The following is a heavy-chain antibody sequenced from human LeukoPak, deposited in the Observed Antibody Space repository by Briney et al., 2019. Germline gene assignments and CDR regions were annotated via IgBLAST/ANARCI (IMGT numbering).Heavy chain of an antibody. CDR3: ARDSRSYCGGDCYADY. D-gene: IGHD2-21*01. J-gene: IGHJ4*02. V-gene: IGHV1-18*01. CDR1: GYTFTSYG. CDR2: ISAYKGKT. Sequence: GASGKLSCKASGYTFTSYGIGWVREAPGQGLEWMGWISAYKGKTNYGQKLQGRVSMTTDTSTCTAYMELRSLRSDDTAVYYCARDSRSYCGGDCYADYWGQGTLVTVSS.